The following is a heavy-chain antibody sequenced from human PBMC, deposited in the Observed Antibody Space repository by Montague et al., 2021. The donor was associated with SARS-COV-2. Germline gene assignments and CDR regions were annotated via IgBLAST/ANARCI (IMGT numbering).Heavy chain of an antibody. V-gene: IGHV3-30*04. J-gene: IGHJ6*02. Sequence: SLRLSFSASGFTFSSYAMHWVRQAPGKGLEWVAVISYDGSNKYYADSVKGRFTISRDNSKNTLYLQMNSLRAEDTAVYYCARDLGSYYGMDVWGQGTTVTVSS. CDR1: GFTFSSYA. CDR3: ARDLGSYYGMDV. CDR2: ISYDGSNK.